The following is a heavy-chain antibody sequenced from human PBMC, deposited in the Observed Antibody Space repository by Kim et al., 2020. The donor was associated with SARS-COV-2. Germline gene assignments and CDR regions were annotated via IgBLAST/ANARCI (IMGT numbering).Heavy chain of an antibody. Sequence: SETLSLTCTVSGGSISSSSYYWGWIRQPPGKGLEWIGSIYYSGSTYYNPSLKSRVTISVDTSKNQFSLKLSSVTAADTAVYYCARVVFSGYTAGYFQHWGQGTRVTVSS. J-gene: IGHJ1*01. D-gene: IGHD5-12*01. CDR1: GGSISSSSYY. CDR2: IYYSGST. V-gene: IGHV4-39*07. CDR3: ARVVFSGYTAGYFQH.